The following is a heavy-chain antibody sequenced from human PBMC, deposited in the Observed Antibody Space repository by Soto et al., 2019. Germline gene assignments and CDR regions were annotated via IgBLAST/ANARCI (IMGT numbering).Heavy chain of an antibody. J-gene: IGHJ4*02. V-gene: IGHV3-23*01. Sequence: GGSLRLSCAASGFTLSSYAMSWVRQAPGKGLEWVSTFSGTGGYTYYADSVKGRFTISRDNSRNTVTLQMTSLRAEDTAVYFCAKTRGTTVPSGTRTFDYWGQGTLVTVSS. CDR2: FSGTGGYT. CDR1: GFTLSSYA. CDR3: AKTRGTTVPSGTRTFDY. D-gene: IGHD1-1*01.